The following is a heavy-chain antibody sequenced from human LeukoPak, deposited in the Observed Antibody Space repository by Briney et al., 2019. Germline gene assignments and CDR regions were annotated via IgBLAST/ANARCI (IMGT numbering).Heavy chain of an antibody. V-gene: IGHV3-21*01. CDR1: GFTFSSYS. D-gene: IGHD3-9*01. Sequence: GGSLRLSCAASGFTFSSYSMNWVRQAPGKGLEWVSSISSSSSYIYYADSVKGRFTISRDNAKNSLYLQMNSLRAEDTAVYCCARVTPYYDILTGYYYYYYGMDVWGQGTTVTVSS. CDR2: ISSSSSYI. J-gene: IGHJ6*02. CDR3: ARVTPYYDILTGYYYYYYGMDV.